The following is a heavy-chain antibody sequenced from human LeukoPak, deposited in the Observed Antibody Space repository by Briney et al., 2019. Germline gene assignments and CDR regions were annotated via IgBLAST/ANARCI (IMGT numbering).Heavy chain of an antibody. Sequence: SVKVSCKASGGTFSSYAISWVRQAPGQGLEWMGRIIPILGIANYAQKFQGRVTITADKSTSTAYMELSSLRSGDTAVYYCARDYDFWSGYYDYWGQGTLVTVSS. J-gene: IGHJ4*02. CDR1: GGTFSSYA. CDR3: ARDYDFWSGYYDY. CDR2: IIPILGIA. V-gene: IGHV1-69*04. D-gene: IGHD3-3*01.